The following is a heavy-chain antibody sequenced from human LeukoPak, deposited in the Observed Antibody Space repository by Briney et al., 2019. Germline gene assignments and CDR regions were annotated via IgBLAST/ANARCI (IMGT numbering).Heavy chain of an antibody. CDR2: FSRSGPYI. J-gene: IGHJ4*02. CDR3: ASLADY. CDR1: GFTFSSYT. V-gene: IGHV3-21*01. Sequence: GGSLRLSCAASGFTFSSYTMNWVRQAPGKGLEWVSSFSRSGPYIYYADSVKGRFTISRDNAKNSLYLQMNSLRAEDTAVYYCASLADYWGQGTLVTVSS.